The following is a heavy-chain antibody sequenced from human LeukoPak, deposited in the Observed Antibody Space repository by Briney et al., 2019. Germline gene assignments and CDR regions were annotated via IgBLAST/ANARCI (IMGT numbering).Heavy chain of an antibody. CDR2: ISSTRDYYK. CDR3: ARGTDWSPLDFDF. Sequence: GGSLRLSCVASGFTFSAYNIHWVRQAPGEPLEWVSTISSTRDYYKYYGDSVRGRFTISRDNAKNSVYLQMNSLTVADTAVYFCARGTDWSPLDFDFWGRGTQVTVSS. CDR1: GFTFSAYN. J-gene: IGHJ4*02. V-gene: IGHV3-21*06. D-gene: IGHD3-9*01.